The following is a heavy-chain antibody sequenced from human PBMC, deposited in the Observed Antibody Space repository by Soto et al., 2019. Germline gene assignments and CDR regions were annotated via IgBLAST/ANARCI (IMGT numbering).Heavy chain of an antibody. Sequence: QVQLVQSGAEVKNPGASVKVSCKTSGYTFTKYGVGWVRQAPGQGLEWMGWISGSSGNANYGEKVTGRITLTTDTSTSTAYIEVRSLRSDDTAVYYCAREMAGLGGEYDYWGQGTLVTVSS. J-gene: IGHJ4*02. CDR1: GYTFTKYG. D-gene: IGHD3-16*01. V-gene: IGHV1-18*01. CDR2: ISGSSGNA. CDR3: AREMAGLGGEYDY.